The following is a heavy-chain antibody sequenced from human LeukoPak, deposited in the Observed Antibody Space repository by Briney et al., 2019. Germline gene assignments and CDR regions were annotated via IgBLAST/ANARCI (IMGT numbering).Heavy chain of an antibody. D-gene: IGHD4/OR15-4a*01. CDR1: GYSISSGYY. Sequence: SSETLSLTCAVSGYSISSGYYWGWIRQPPGKGLERIGIIYHSGSTYYNPSLKSRVTISVDTSKNQFSLKLSSVTAADTAVYYCAGALNYYYGMDVWGKGTTVTVSS. V-gene: IGHV4-38-2*01. CDR3: AGALNYYYGMDV. J-gene: IGHJ6*04. CDR2: IYHSGST.